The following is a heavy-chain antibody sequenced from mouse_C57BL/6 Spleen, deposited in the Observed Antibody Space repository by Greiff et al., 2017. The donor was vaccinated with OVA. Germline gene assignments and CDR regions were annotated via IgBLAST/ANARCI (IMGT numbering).Heavy chain of an antibody. J-gene: IGHJ3*01. D-gene: IGHD2-4*01. Sequence: EVKLQESGPGLVKPSQSLSLTCSVTGYSITSGYYWNWIRQFPGNKLEWMGYISYDGSNNYNPTLKNRISITRDTSKNQFFLKLNSVTTEGTATYYCAREGDYDYGWFAYWGQGTLVTVSA. CDR3: AREGDYDYGWFAY. CDR1: GYSITSGYY. V-gene: IGHV3-6*01. CDR2: ISYDGSN.